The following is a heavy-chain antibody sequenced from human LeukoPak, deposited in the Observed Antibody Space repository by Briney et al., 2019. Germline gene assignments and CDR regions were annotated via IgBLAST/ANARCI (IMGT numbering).Heavy chain of an antibody. D-gene: IGHD3-3*01. V-gene: IGHV3-30*18. CDR3: AEDLGLTIFGASNWFDP. J-gene: IGHJ5*02. CDR1: GFTFSSYG. CDR2: ISYDGSNK. Sequence: PGGSLRLSCAASGFTFSSYGMHWVRQAPGKGLEWVAVISYDGSNKYYADSVKGRFTISRDNSKNTLYLQMNSLRAEDTAVYYCAEDLGLTIFGASNWFDPWGQGTLVTVSS.